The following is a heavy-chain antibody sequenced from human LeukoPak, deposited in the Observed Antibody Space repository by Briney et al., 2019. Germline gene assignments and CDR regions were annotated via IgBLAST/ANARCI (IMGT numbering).Heavy chain of an antibody. CDR1: GFTFSSYT. J-gene: IGHJ3*02. CDR3: ARALEQPRAFDI. CDR2: ISSSSSYI. Sequence: GGSLRLSCAASGFTFSSYTMIWVRQAPGKGLEWVSSISSSSSYIYYADSVKGRFTISKDNAKNSLYLQMNSLRAEDTAIYYCARALEQPRAFDIWGQGTMVTVSS. V-gene: IGHV3-21*01. D-gene: IGHD1/OR15-1a*01.